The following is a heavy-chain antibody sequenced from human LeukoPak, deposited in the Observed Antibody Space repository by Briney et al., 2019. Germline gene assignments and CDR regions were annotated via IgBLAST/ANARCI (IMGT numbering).Heavy chain of an antibody. CDR2: IYYSGST. Sequence: SETLSPTCTVSGGSLSSYYWSWIRQPPRKGLEWIGYIYYSGSTNYNPSLKSRVTISVDTSKNQFSLKLSSVTAADTAVYYCARDGTIFGVVMDAFDIWGQGTMVTVSS. V-gene: IGHV4-59*01. D-gene: IGHD3-3*01. CDR3: ARDGTIFGVVMDAFDI. J-gene: IGHJ3*02. CDR1: GGSLSSYY.